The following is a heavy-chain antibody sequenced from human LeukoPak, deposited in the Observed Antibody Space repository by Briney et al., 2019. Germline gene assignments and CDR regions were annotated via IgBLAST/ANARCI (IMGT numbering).Heavy chain of an antibody. V-gene: IGHV3-30-3*01. D-gene: IGHD3-22*01. CDR1: GFTFSSYA. CDR3: ARDSPSRGSGSY. CDR2: ISYDGSNK. Sequence: GGPLRLSCAASGFTFSSYAMHWVRQAPGKGLEWVAVISYDGSNKYYADSVKGRFTISRDNSKNTLYLQMNSLRAEDTAVYYCARDSPSRGSGSYWGQGTLVTVSS. J-gene: IGHJ4*02.